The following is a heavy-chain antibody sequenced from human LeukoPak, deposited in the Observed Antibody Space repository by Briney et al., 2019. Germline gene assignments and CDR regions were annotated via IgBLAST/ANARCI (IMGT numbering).Heavy chain of an antibody. CDR3: ARTFSESYYYYGMDV. CDR1: GGXISSYY. Sequence: PSETLSLTCTVSGGXISSYYWSWIRQPPGKGLEWIGYMYYSGRTNYNPSLKSRVNISVDTSKNQFSLKLSSVTAADTAVYYCARTFSESYYYYGMDVWGQGTTVTVSS. D-gene: IGHD1-26*01. CDR2: MYYSGRT. J-gene: IGHJ6*02. V-gene: IGHV4-59*01.